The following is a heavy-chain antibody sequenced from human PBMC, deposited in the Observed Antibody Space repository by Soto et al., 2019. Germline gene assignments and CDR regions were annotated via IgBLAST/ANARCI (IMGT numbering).Heavy chain of an antibody. CDR1: GFTFSSYA. J-gene: IGHJ6*02. CDR3: AREAYCGGDCSQYYYYGMDV. D-gene: IGHD2-21*02. Sequence: QVQLVESGGGVVQPGRSLRLSCAASGFTFSSYAMHWVRQAPGKGLEWVAVISYDGSNKYYADSVKGRFTISRDNSKNTLYLQVNSLRAEDTAVYYCAREAYCGGDCSQYYYYGMDVWGQGTTVTVSS. V-gene: IGHV3-30-3*01. CDR2: ISYDGSNK.